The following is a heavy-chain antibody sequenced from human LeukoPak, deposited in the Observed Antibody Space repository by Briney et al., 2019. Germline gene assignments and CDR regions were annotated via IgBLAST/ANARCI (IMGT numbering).Heavy chain of an antibody. CDR2: INHSGST. V-gene: IGHV4-34*01. Sequence: PSETLSLTCAVYGGSFSPYYWSWIRQPPGKGLEWIGQINHSGSTNYNPSLKSRVTISVDTSKNQFSLKLSSVTAADTAVYYCARGLRRGQLWPFDYWGQGTLVTVSS. J-gene: IGHJ4*02. CDR3: ARGLRRGQLWPFDY. CDR1: GGSFSPYY. D-gene: IGHD5-18*01.